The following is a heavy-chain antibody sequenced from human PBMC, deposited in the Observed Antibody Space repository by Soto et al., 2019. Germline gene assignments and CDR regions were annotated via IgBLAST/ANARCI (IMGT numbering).Heavy chain of an antibody. CDR1: GFSFSYYA. CDR2: IAYDSSKK. V-gene: IGHV3-30*03. CDR3: ASPYCSGGSCYLTEYFQY. Sequence: QVQLVESGGGVVQPGRSVRLSCAASGFSFSYYAMHWVRQAPGKGLEWVAVIAYDSSKKYYADSVKGRLTISRDNSKNTLYLQMNSLRDDDTAVYYCASPYCSGGSCYLTEYFQYWGQGTLVTVSS. J-gene: IGHJ1*01. D-gene: IGHD2-15*01.